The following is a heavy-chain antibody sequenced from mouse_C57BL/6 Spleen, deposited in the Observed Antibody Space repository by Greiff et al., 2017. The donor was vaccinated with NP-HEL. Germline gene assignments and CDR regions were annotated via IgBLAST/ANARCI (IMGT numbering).Heavy chain of an antibody. D-gene: IGHD1-1*01. Sequence: EVMLVESGGGGSLKLSCAASGFTFSSYGMSWVRQTPDKRLEWVATISSGGSYTYYPDSVKGRFTISRDNAKNTLYLQMSSLKSEDTAMYYCARSITTVVASHWYFDVWGTGTTVTVSS. CDR2: ISSGGSYT. CDR3: ARSITTVVASHWYFDV. J-gene: IGHJ1*03. V-gene: IGHV5-6*01. CDR1: GFTFSSYG.